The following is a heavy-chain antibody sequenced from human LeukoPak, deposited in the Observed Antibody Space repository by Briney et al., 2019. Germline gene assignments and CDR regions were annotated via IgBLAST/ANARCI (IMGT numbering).Heavy chain of an antibody. J-gene: IGHJ4*02. CDR2: LNQDGSII. V-gene: IGHV3-7*03. Sequence: GGSLRLSCAAAGFTFSQSWMSWVRQAPGKGLEWLAILNQDGSIIYSVASVKGRFTISRDTAKSVVYLQMNSLRADDTAVYYCARRTLITPGGFDYWGQGTLVTVSS. D-gene: IGHD3-16*01. CDR1: GFTFSQSW. CDR3: ARRTLITPGGFDY.